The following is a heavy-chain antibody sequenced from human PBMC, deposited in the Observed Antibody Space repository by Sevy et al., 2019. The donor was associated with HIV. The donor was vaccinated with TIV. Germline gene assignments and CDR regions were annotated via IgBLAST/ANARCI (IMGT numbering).Heavy chain of an antibody. V-gene: IGHV1-2*02. J-gene: IGHJ5*02. CDR3: ARLGYCSSTSCYRWFDP. CDR1: GYTFTGYY. D-gene: IGHD2-2*01. Sequence: ASVKVSCKASGYTFTGYYMHWVRQAPGQGLEWMGWINPNSGGTNYAQKFQGRVTMTRDTSISTAYMELSRLRSDDTAVYYCARLGYCSSTSCYRWFDPWGQGTLVTVSS. CDR2: INPNSGGT.